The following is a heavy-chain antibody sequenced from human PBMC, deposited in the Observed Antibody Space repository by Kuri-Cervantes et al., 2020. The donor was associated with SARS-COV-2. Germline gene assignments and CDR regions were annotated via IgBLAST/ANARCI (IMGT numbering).Heavy chain of an antibody. CDR1: GFTFSSYA. Sequence: GGSLRLSCAASGFTFSSYAMHWVRQAPGKGLEWVAVISYDGSNKYYADSVKGRFTISRDNSKNTLYLQMNSLRAEDTAVYYCARDHQYYDFWSGYFGTEGNYYYYYMDVWGKGTTVTDSS. J-gene: IGHJ6*03. D-gene: IGHD3-3*01. V-gene: IGHV3-30-3*01. CDR2: ISYDGSNK. CDR3: ARDHQYYDFWSGYFGTEGNYYYYYMDV.